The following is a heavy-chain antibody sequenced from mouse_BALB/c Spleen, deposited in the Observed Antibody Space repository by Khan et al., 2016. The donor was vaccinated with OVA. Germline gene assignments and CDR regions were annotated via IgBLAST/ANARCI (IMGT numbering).Heavy chain of an antibody. V-gene: IGHV5-6*01. Sequence: EVKLVESGGDLVKPEGSLKLSCAASGFTFSTYGMSWVRQTPDKRLEWVATISSGGSYTYYPDSVQGRFTISRDNATNTLYLQMSSLKSEDTAMFYCARLAYYYGSEGFAYWGQGTLVTVSA. CDR3: ARLAYYYGSEGFAY. D-gene: IGHD1-1*01. CDR2: ISSGGSYT. CDR1: GFTFSTYG. J-gene: IGHJ3*01.